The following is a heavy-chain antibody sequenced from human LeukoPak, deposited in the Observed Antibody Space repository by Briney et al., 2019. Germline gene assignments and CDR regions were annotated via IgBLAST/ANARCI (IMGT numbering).Heavy chain of an antibody. D-gene: IGHD1-26*01. Sequence: PGGSLRLSCAASGFTFSSYAMSWVRQAPGKGLEWVSAISGSGGSTYYADSVKGRFTISRDNSKNTLYLQINSLRAEDTAVYYCAKVELFSYAFDIWGQGTMVTVSS. CDR1: GFTFSSYA. V-gene: IGHV3-23*01. CDR3: AKVELFSYAFDI. J-gene: IGHJ3*02. CDR2: ISGSGGST.